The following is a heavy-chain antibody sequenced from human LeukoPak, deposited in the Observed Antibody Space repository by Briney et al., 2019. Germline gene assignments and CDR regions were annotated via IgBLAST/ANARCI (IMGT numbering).Heavy chain of an antibody. V-gene: IGHV3-53*01. Sequence: PGGSLRLSCAASGFSVTSNYMTWVRQAPGKGLDWISIFYSGGRPHYADSMKGRFIIFRDNSKNTLYLQMNSLRTEDTAVYYCARRRSGSPDDAFDIWGRGTLVTVSS. J-gene: IGHJ3*02. CDR1: GFSVTSNY. CDR3: ARRRSGSPDDAFDI. D-gene: IGHD1-26*01. CDR2: FYSGGRP.